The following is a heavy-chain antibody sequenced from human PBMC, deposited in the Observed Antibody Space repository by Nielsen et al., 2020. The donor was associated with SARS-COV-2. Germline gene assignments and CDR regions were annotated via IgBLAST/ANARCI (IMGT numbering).Heavy chain of an antibody. CDR1: GGSISSYY. CDR2: IYYSGST. J-gene: IGHJ6*02. Sequence: SETLSLTCTVSGGSISSYYWSWIRQPPGKGLEWIGYIYYSGSTNYNPSLKSRVTISVDTSKNQFSLKLSSVTAADTAVYYCARASLGGADYYYGMDVWGQGTTVTVSS. CDR3: ARASLGGADYYYGMDV. D-gene: IGHD4/OR15-4a*01. V-gene: IGHV4-59*13.